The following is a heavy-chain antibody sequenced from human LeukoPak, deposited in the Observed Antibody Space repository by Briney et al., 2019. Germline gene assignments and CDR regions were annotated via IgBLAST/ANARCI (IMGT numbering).Heavy chain of an antibody. J-gene: IGHJ4*02. CDR2: ISGSGGST. D-gene: IGHD6-19*01. Sequence: GGSLRLSCAASGFTFSSYAMSWVRQAPGKGLEWVSAISGSGGSTYYADSVKGRFTISRDNSKNTLYLQMNSLRAEGTAVYYCAKERRYGEELLVPFDYWGQGTLVTVSS. CDR3: AKERRYGEELLVPFDY. CDR1: GFTFSSYA. V-gene: IGHV3-23*01.